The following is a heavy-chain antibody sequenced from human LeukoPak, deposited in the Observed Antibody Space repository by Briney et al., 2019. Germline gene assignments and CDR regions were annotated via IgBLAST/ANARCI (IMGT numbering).Heavy chain of an antibody. CDR1: GFTFISYW. Sequence: GGSLRLSCVVSGFTFISYWMYWVRQAPGKGLVWVSRISSSGGSTVDADSVKGRFTISRDNFRNTVFLQMNSLRAEDTAVYYCAKDQGSGLGSYSWGYFDYWGQGTLVTVSS. V-gene: IGHV3-23*01. J-gene: IGHJ4*02. CDR2: ISSSGGST. CDR3: AKDQGSGLGSYSWGYFDY. D-gene: IGHD3-10*01.